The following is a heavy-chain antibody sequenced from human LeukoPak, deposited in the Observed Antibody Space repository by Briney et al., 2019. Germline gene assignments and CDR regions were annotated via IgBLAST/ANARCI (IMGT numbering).Heavy chain of an antibody. CDR1: GFTFTNHP. CDR2: ISPSGDRT. J-gene: IGHJ3*01. CDR3: ARAFRPASDPHDFYDF. Sequence: GGSLRLSCAASGFTFTNHPMHWVRQTSGKRLEYVSAISPSGDRTWYADSVRGRFTIPRDNSKNTMYLQMGSLRPEDMGVYYCARAFRPASDPHDFYDFWGRGTTVTVSS. D-gene: IGHD3/OR15-3a*01. V-gene: IGHV3-64*02.